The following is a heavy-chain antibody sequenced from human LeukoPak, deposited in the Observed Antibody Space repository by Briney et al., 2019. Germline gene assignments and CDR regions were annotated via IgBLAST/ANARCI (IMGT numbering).Heavy chain of an antibody. J-gene: IGHJ4*02. D-gene: IGHD6-13*01. CDR1: GYTFASYG. CDR2: ISAYNGNT. Sequence: ASVKVSCKASGYTFASYGISWVRQAPGQGLEWMGWISAYNGNTNYAQKLQGRVTMTTDTSTSTAYMELRSLRSDDTAVYYCARVGGMGAAGTHFDYWGQGTLVTVSS. V-gene: IGHV1-18*01. CDR3: ARVGGMGAAGTHFDY.